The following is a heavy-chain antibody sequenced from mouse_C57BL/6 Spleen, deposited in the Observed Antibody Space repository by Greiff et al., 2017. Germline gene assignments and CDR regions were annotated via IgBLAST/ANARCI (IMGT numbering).Heavy chain of an antibody. D-gene: IGHD1-1*01. CDR2: IHPNSGST. J-gene: IGHJ3*01. V-gene: IGHV1-64*01. CDR3: ANYYGSSEFAY. Sequence: QVQVQQSGAELVKPGASVKLSCKASGYTFTSYWMNWVKQRPGQGLEWIARIHPNSGSTYYNEKFKSKATLTVDKSSSTAYMQLSSLTSEDSAVYYCANYYGSSEFAYWGQGALVTVSA. CDR1: GYTFTSYW.